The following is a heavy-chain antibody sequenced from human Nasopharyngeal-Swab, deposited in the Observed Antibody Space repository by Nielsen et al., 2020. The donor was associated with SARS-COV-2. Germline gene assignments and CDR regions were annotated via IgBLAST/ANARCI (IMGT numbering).Heavy chain of an antibody. CDR3: AKDRSGSWTFDY. D-gene: IGHD3/OR15-3a*01. CDR1: GFTFSSYG. Sequence: GGSLRLSCAASGFTFSSYGMHWVRRAPGKGLEWVAVIWYDGSNKYYADSVKGRFTISRDNSKNTLYLQMNSLRAEDTAVYYCAKDRSGSWTFDYWGQGTQVTVSS. J-gene: IGHJ4*02. CDR2: IWYDGSNK. V-gene: IGHV3-33*06.